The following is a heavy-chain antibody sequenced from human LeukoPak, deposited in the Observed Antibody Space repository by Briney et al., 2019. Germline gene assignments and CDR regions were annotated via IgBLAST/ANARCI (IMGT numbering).Heavy chain of an antibody. CDR3: ARNSGRFDYDILTGSNYYYYYMDV. CDR1: GFTFSDYY. V-gene: IGHV4-34*01. CDR2: INHSGST. Sequence: GSLRLSCAGSGFTFSDYYMSWIRQPPGKGLEWIGEINHSGSTNYNPSLKSRVTISVDTSKNQFSLKLSSVTAADTAVYYCARNSGRFDYDILTGSNYYYYYMDVWGKGTTVTVSS. D-gene: IGHD3-9*01. J-gene: IGHJ6*03.